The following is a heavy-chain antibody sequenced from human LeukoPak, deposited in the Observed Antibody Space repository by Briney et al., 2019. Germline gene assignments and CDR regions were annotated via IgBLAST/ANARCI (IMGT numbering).Heavy chain of an antibody. Sequence: TSSETLSLTCTVSGGSISSYYWSWIRQPAGKGLEWIGRIYTSGSTNYNPSLKSRVTMSVDTSKNQFSLKLSSVTAADTALYHCAKSNGYGIVDIWGQGTMVTVSS. CDR1: GGSISSYY. CDR2: IYTSGST. D-gene: IGHD1-26*01. CDR3: AKSNGYGIVDI. J-gene: IGHJ3*02. V-gene: IGHV4-4*07.